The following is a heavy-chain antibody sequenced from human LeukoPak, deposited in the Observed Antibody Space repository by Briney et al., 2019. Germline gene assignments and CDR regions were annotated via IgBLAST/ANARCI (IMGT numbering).Heavy chain of an antibody. Sequence: SETLSLTCTVSGGSISSYYWSWIRQPPGKGLEWIGYIYYSGSTNYNPSLKSRVTISVDTSKNQFSLKLSSVTAADTAVYYCARASYSSGWGAFDIWGQGTMVTVSS. J-gene: IGHJ3*02. D-gene: IGHD6-19*01. V-gene: IGHV4-59*01. CDR3: ARASYSSGWGAFDI. CDR1: GGSISSYY. CDR2: IYYSGST.